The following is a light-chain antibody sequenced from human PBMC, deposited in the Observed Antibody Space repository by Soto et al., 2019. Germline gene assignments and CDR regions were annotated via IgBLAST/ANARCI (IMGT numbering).Light chain of an antibody. CDR3: CSLTTSNNYV. Sequence: QSALTQPASVSGSPGQSITISCTGTSIDIGHYDYVSWYQQHPGKAPKLMIYHVTYRPSGVSNRYSGSKSGNSASLTISGLQADDEADYYCCSLTTSNNYVFGSGTKVTVL. V-gene: IGLV2-14*03. CDR2: HVT. J-gene: IGLJ1*01. CDR1: SIDIGHYDY.